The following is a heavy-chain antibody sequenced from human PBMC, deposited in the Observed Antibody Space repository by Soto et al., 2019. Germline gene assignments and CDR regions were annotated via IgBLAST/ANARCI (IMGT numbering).Heavy chain of an antibody. J-gene: IGHJ4*02. V-gene: IGHV4-59*01. Sequence: SETLSLTCTVSGGSISNYYWSWIRQPPGKGLEWIGYIYFSERTNYNPSIKSRVTISDDTSKNQFFLSLSSVTAADTAVYYCARYYYGSGSYFAYWGPGTLVT. D-gene: IGHD3-10*01. CDR2: IYFSERT. CDR3: ARYYYGSGSYFAY. CDR1: GGSISNYY.